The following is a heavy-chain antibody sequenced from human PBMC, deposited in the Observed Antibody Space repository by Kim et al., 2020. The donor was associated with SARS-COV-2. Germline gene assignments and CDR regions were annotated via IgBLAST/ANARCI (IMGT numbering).Heavy chain of an antibody. Sequence: SVKVSCKSSGGTFSSSAISWVRQAPGQGLEWMGGITPIFGTANYAQKFQGRVTITADKSTSTAYMELSSLRSEDTAVYYCASPEMATIMWSGDYYVMD. CDR2: ITPIFGTA. CDR1: GGTFSSSA. D-gene: IGHD3-3*01. J-gene: IGHJ6*01. CDR3: ASPEMATIMWSGDYYVMD. V-gene: IGHV1-69*06.